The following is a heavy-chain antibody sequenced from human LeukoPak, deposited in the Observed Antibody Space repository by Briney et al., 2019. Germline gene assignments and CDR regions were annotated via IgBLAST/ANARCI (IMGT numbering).Heavy chain of an antibody. D-gene: IGHD5-24*01. CDR2: ISYDGSNK. CDR1: GFTFSSYA. Sequence: GGSLRLSCAASGFTFSSYAMHWVRQAPGKGLEWVAVISYDGSNKYYADSVKGRFTISRDNSKNTLYLQMNSLRAEDTAVYYCARVPLGDGYNLQPYHFDYWGQGTLVTVSS. CDR3: ARVPLGDGYNLQPYHFDY. J-gene: IGHJ4*02. V-gene: IGHV3-30*04.